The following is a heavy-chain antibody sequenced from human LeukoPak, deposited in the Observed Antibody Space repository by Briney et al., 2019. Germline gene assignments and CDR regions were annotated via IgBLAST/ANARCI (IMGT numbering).Heavy chain of an antibody. V-gene: IGHV3-30*18. CDR1: GFTFSSYA. CDR2: VSYDGSNR. CDR3: AKEKDGYNWSAFDI. J-gene: IGHJ3*02. Sequence: GGSLRLSCAASGFTFSSYAMHWVRQAPGKGLEWVAVVSYDGSNRYYADSVKGRFTVSRDNSKNTLYLQVNSLRAEDAAVYYCAKEKDGYNWSAFDIWGQGTMVTVSS. D-gene: IGHD5-24*01.